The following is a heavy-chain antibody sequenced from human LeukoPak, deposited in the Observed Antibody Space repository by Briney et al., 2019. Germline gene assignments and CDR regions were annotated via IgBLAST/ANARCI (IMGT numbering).Heavy chain of an antibody. J-gene: IGHJ4*02. CDR2: INPNSGGT. D-gene: IGHD6-13*01. Sequence: ASVKVSCKASGYTFTSYGISWVRQAPGQGLEWMGWINPNSGGTNYAQKFQGRVTMTRDTSISTAYMELSRLRSDDTAVYYCARIGQQLVLGLDYWGQGTLVTVSS. CDR3: ARIGQQLVLGLDY. V-gene: IGHV1-2*02. CDR1: GYTFTSYG.